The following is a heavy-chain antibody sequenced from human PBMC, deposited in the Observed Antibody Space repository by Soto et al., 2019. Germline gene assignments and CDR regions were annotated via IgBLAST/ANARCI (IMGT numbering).Heavy chain of an antibody. J-gene: IGHJ4*02. CDR1: GFTFSSYW. CDR3: ARDPIAAAGEFDY. CDR2: IKQDGSEK. V-gene: IGHV3-7*01. Sequence: GGSLRLSYAASGFTFSSYWMSWVRQAPGKGLEWVANIKQDGSEKYYVDSVKGRFTISRDNAKNSLYLQMNSLRAEDTAVYYCARDPIAAAGEFDYWGQGTLVTVSS. D-gene: IGHD6-13*01.